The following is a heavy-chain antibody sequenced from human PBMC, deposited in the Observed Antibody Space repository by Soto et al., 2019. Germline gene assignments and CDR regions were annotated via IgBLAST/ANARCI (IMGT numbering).Heavy chain of an antibody. V-gene: IGHV1-18*01. CDR2: ISAHNGNT. D-gene: IGHD1-1*01. J-gene: IGHJ4*02. Sequence: QVHLVQSGAEVKKPGASVKVSCKASGYTFTSYGITWVRQAPGQGLEWMGWISAHNGNTDYAQKLQGRVIVTRDTSTSTAYMELRSLGSDAPAVYYCARGRYGDYWGRGALVTVSS. CDR1: GYTFTSYG. CDR3: ARGRYGDY.